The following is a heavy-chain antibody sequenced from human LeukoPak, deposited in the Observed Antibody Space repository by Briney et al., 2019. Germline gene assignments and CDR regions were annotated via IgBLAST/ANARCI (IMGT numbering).Heavy chain of an antibody. CDR1: GGSISSYY. J-gene: IGHJ3*02. V-gene: IGHV4-59*08. Sequence: SETLSLTCTVSGGSISSYYWGWIRQPPGKGLEWIGYIYYSGSTNYNPSLKSRVTISVDTSKNQFSLKLSSVTAADTAVYYCAKPSIAAAGRHAFDIWGQGTMVTLSS. D-gene: IGHD6-13*01. CDR3: AKPSIAAAGRHAFDI. CDR2: IYYSGST.